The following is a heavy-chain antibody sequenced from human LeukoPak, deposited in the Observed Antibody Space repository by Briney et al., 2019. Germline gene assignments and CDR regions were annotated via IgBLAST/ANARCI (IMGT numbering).Heavy chain of an antibody. D-gene: IGHD6-6*01. CDR2: ISAYNGDT. J-gene: IGHJ5*02. CDR3: ARIPGPTASRPYTWFDP. Sequence: EASVKVSCKASGYTFTSYGISWVRQAPGQGLEWMGWISAYNGDTNYAQKLQGRVTMTTDTSTSTAYMELRSLRSDDTAVYYCARIPGPTASRPYTWFDPWGQGTLVTVSS. V-gene: IGHV1-18*01. CDR1: GYTFTSYG.